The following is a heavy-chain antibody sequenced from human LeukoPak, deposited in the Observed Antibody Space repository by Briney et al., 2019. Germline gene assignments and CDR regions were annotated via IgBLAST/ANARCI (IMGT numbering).Heavy chain of an antibody. D-gene: IGHD5-24*01. CDR2: ISSSSSYI. J-gene: IGHJ3*02. V-gene: IGHV3-21*01. CDR1: GFTFSSYS. CDR3: ARGQRWLQSVPAFDI. Sequence: PGGSLRLSCAASGFTFSSYSMNWVRQAPGKGLEWVSSISSSSSYIYYADSVKGRFTSSRDNAKNSLYLQMNSLRAEDTAVYYCARGQRWLQSVPAFDIWGQGTMVTVSS.